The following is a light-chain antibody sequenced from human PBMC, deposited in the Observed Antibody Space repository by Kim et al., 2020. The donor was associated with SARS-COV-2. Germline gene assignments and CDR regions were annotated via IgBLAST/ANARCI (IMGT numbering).Light chain of an antibody. CDR2: GAS. CDR3: QQYNDWPPVT. Sequence: PGEQATRSCRASQSVKSNLAWYQQKPGQAPRLLMSGASTRATGVPARFSGSGSGTEFTLTISSLQSEDIAVYYCQQYNDWPPVTFGQGTRLEIK. V-gene: IGKV3-15*01. CDR1: QSVKSN. J-gene: IGKJ5*01.